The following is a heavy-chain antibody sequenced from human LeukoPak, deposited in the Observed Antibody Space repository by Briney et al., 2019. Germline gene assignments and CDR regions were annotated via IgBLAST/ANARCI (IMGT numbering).Heavy chain of an antibody. CDR1: GFTLNSNA. V-gene: IGHV3-23*01. CDR3: AKEEVPNDY. CDR2: ISRLGVTT. Sequence: GGSLRLSCAVSGFTLNSNAMCWVRQAPGKGLEWVSGISRLGVTTYYADSVKGRFTISRDTSKNTLYLQMNTLRPEDTAVYYCAKEEVPNDYWGQGTLVTVSS. D-gene: IGHD2-2*01. J-gene: IGHJ4*02.